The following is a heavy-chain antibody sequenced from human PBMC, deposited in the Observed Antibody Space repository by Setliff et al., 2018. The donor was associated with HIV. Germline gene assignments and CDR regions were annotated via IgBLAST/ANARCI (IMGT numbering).Heavy chain of an antibody. CDR1: GYRFSSYG. V-gene: IGHV1-18*01. J-gene: IGHJ4*02. Sequence: ASVKVSCKASGYRFSSYGISWVRQAPGQGLEWMGWISAYNGKTLYAQDFQGRVTVTTDTSTDTSYMELRSLRSDATAIYYCAACVLQSGGLTGSYPGGFDYWGQGSLVTVSS. CDR3: AACVLQSGGLTGSYPGGFDY. CDR2: ISAYNGKT. D-gene: IGHD1-26*01.